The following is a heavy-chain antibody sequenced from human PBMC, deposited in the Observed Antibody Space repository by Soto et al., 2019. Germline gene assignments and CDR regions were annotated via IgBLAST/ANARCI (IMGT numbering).Heavy chain of an antibody. D-gene: IGHD1-26*01. CDR2: IYYSGST. CDR3: AGIYSGSPGGTLRY. CDR1: GGSISSGGYY. Sequence: QVQLQESGPGLVKPSQTLSLTCTVSGGSISSGGYYWSWIRQHPGKGLEWIGYIYYSGSTYYNPSLKSRVNISVGTSQNQFSLELSSVTAADTAVYYCAGIYSGSPGGTLRYWGQGTLVTVSS. V-gene: IGHV4-31*03. J-gene: IGHJ4*02.